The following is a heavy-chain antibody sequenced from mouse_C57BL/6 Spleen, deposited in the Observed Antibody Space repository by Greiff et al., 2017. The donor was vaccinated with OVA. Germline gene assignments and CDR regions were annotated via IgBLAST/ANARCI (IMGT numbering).Heavy chain of an antibody. CDR2: INPSSGYT. D-gene: IGHD2-4*01. CDR3: ASGDYDPAWFAY. J-gene: IGHJ3*01. Sequence: VKLMESGAELAKPGASVELSCKASGYTFTSYWMHWVKQRPGQGLEWIGYINPSSGYTKYNQKFKDKATLTADKSSSTAYMQLSSLTYEDSAVYYCASGDYDPAWFAYWGQGTLVTVSA. V-gene: IGHV1-7*01. CDR1: GYTFTSYW.